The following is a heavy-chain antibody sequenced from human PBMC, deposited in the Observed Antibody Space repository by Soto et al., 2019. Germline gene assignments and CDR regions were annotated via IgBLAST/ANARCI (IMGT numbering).Heavy chain of an antibody. CDR1: GYTFTSYY. CDR2: INPSSGGT. J-gene: IGHJ3*02. V-gene: IGHV1-2*04. Sequence: ASVKVSCKASGYTFTSYYMHWVRQAPGQGLEWMGWINPSSGGTNYAQKFQGWVTMTRDTSISTAYMELSRLRSDDTAVYYCARAGRSDAFDIWGQGTMVTVSS. D-gene: IGHD2-15*01. CDR3: ARAGRSDAFDI.